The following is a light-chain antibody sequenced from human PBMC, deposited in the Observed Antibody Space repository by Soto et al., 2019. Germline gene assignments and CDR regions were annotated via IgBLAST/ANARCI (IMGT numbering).Light chain of an antibody. V-gene: IGLV1-40*01. CDR1: SSNIGAGYD. Sequence: QSVLTQPPSVSGAPGQRVTISCTGSSSNIGAGYDVHWYQQLPGTSPKLLIYGNSNRPSGVPDRFSGSKSGTSASLAITGLHAEDEADYYCQSYESILCGFNHVFGTGTKLTVL. J-gene: IGLJ1*01. CDR2: GNS. CDR3: QSYESILCGFNHV.